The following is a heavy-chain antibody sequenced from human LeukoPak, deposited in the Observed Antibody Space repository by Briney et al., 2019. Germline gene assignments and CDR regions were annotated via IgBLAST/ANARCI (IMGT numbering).Heavy chain of an antibody. J-gene: IGHJ4*02. CDR3: ARDYGGNPVFGY. CDR1: GYTFTTYG. D-gene: IGHD4-23*01. Sequence: ASVKVSCKASGYTFTTYGITWVRQAPGQGLEWMGWISAYNGDTNYAQKLQGRVTMTTDTSTTTAYMELRSLRSDDTAVYYCARDYGGNPVFGYWGQGTLVTVSS. V-gene: IGHV1-18*01. CDR2: ISAYNGDT.